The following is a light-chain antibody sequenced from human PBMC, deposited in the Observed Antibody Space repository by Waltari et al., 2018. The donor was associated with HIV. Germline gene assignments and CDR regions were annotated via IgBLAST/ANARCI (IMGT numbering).Light chain of an antibody. Sequence: DIQMTQSPSSLSASVGDRVTITCRASQTVSNYLNWYQQRPGKAPKLLIYTASSVETGVPSRFRGSRSGTDFTLTISSLQPEDFATYYCQQSFSTPYSFGQGTKLEI. V-gene: IGKV1-39*01. J-gene: IGKJ2*01. CDR2: TAS. CDR3: QQSFSTPYS. CDR1: QTVSNY.